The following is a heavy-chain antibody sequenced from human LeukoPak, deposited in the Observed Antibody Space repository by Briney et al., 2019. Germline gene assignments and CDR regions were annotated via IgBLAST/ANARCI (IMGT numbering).Heavy chain of an antibody. Sequence: PSETLSLTCAVYGGSFSGYYWSWIRQPPGKGLEWIGEINHSGSTNYNPSLKSRVTISVDTSKNQFSLKLSSVTAADTAVYYCARGRVVPAAKNYYYGMGVWGKGTTVTVSS. CDR3: ARGRVVPAAKNYYYGMGV. D-gene: IGHD2-2*01. CDR1: GGSFSGYY. CDR2: INHSGST. J-gene: IGHJ6*04. V-gene: IGHV4-34*01.